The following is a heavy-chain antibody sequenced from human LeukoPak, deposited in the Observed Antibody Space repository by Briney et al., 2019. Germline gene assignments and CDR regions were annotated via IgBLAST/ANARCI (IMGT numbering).Heavy chain of an antibody. J-gene: IGHJ4*02. CDR2: ISGGTT. V-gene: IGHV3-49*03. Sequence: RTLRLSSTASGFTFCDYLMSSCRQAPGKGLEWIGFISGGTTEYAASVKGRFTISRDDSTSIAYLQMNSLTPEDTAVYYCSRGSGWLSVYWGQGTLVTVSS. CDR3: SRGSGWLSVY. D-gene: IGHD6-19*01. CDR1: GFTFCDYL.